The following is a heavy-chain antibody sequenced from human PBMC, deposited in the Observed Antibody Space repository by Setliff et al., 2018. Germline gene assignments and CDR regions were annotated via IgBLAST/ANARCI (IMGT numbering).Heavy chain of an antibody. CDR2: IYYSGST. Sequence: SETLSLTCGVSGYSISSYYWSWIRQPPGKRLEWIGYIYYSGSTNYNPSLESRVTISVDTSKNQFSLKLSSVTAADTAVYYCARLGYRGDLDYWGQGTLVTVSS. CDR3: ARLGYRGDLDY. V-gene: IGHV4-59*08. D-gene: IGHD5-12*01. J-gene: IGHJ4*02. CDR1: GYSISSYY.